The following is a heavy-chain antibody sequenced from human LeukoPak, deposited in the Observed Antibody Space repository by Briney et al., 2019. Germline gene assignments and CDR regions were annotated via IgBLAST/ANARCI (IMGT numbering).Heavy chain of an antibody. CDR2: IYYSGST. D-gene: IGHD3-3*01. CDR3: ARAGRGYDAIET. Sequence: SSETLSLTCTVSGGSISSYYWSWIRQPPGKGLEWIGYIYYSGSTNYNPSLKSRVTISVDTSKNQFFLKLTSVTAADTAVYYCARAGRGYDAIETWGQGTMVTVSS. CDR1: GGSISSYY. V-gene: IGHV4-59*01. J-gene: IGHJ3*02.